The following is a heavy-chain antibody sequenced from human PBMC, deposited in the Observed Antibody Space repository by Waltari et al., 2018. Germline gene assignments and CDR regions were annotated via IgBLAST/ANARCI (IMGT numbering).Heavy chain of an antibody. V-gene: IGHV1-2*06. D-gene: IGHD3-9*01. CDR1: GYTFTAYP. J-gene: IGHJ3*01. Sequence: VQLEQSGAEVRQPGASMKISCKASGYTFTAYPIHWVRQAPGQGLEWVGRMNPYTGATTYAQRFQGRVTMTRDTAITTAYMDLTNLTSDDTAAYFCARDEIDVLATLYACDVWGQGTMVTVSS. CDR2: MNPYTGAT. CDR3: ARDEIDVLATLYACDV.